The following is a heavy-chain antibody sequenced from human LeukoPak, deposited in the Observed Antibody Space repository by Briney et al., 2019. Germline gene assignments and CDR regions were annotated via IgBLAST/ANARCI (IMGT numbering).Heavy chain of an antibody. CDR2: INPDSGGT. J-gene: IGHJ4*02. CDR3: ARVDDRGHYYNRSRPRKLFDY. V-gene: IGHV1-2*02. CDR1: GDTFTSYY. Sequence: ASVNVSCKASGDTFTSYYMHWGLQAPGQGLEGLGWINPDSGGTNYAQKFQGRVTMTRDTSIRTAYMELSRVTSDDTAVYYCARVDDRGHYYNRSRPRKLFDYWGEGPLVPVSS. D-gene: IGHD3-22*01.